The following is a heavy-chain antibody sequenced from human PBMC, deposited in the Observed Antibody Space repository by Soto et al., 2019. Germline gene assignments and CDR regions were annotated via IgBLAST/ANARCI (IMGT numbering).Heavy chain of an antibody. CDR2: ISYDGSNE. J-gene: IGHJ4*02. V-gene: IGHV3-30*18. CDR3: AKDPLVGATMDY. D-gene: IGHD1-26*01. Sequence: QVQLVESGGGVVQPGRSLRLSCTTSGFTFSSYGMHWVRQAPGKGLEWVAVISYDGSNEYYADSVKGRFTISRDNSKSTPSLQTNSLRAEDTAVYYCAKDPLVGATMDYWGQGNLVTVSS. CDR1: GFTFSSYG.